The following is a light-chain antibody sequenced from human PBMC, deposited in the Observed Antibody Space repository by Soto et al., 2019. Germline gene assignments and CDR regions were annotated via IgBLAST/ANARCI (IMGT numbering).Light chain of an antibody. CDR1: SSNLGSNT. Sequence: QSVLTQPPSASGTPGQRVTISCSGSSSNLGSNTVNWYQQLPGTAPKLLIHANNQRPSRVPDRFSGSKSGTSASLAISWLQSEEADYYCAAWDDSLNGYVFGTGTKLTVL. CDR2: ANN. CDR3: AAWDDSLNGYV. V-gene: IGLV1-44*01. J-gene: IGLJ1*01.